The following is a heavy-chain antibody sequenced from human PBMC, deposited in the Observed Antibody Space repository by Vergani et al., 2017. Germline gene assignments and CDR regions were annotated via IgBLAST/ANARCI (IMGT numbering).Heavy chain of an antibody. J-gene: IGHJ4*02. V-gene: IGHV1-69*01. CDR3: ARSESGYSYGPVGY. D-gene: IGHD5-18*01. CDR1: GGTFSNYA. Sequence: QVQLVQSGAEVKKPGSSVKVSCKASGGTFSNYAISWVRQAPGQGPEWMGGIIPMFGTANYAQKFQGRVTITADESTSTAYMELSSLRSEDTAVYYCARSESGYSYGPVGYWGQGTLVTVSS. CDR2: IIPMFGTA.